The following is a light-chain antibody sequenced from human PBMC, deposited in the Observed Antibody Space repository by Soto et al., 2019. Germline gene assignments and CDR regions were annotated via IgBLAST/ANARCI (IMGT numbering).Light chain of an antibody. CDR1: QSVTSW. J-gene: IGKJ1*01. Sequence: DIQMTQSPSTLPASVGDRVTITCRASQSVTSWLAWYQQKPGKAPKLLIHDATSLESGVPSRFSGSGSGTEFTLNISSLQADDFATYYCHQYKTYSWTFGQGTKVEIK. CDR3: HQYKTYSWT. V-gene: IGKV1-5*01. CDR2: DAT.